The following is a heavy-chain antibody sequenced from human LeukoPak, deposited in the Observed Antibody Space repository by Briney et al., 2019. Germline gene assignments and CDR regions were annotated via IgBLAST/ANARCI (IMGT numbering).Heavy chain of an antibody. CDR2: IRSKAYGGTT. CDR3: TRDTYHCGGDCYFQPYYYGMDV. J-gene: IGHJ6*02. V-gene: IGHV3-49*03. CDR1: GFTFGDYA. Sequence: GGSLRLSCTASGFTFGDYAMSWFRQAPGKGLEWVGFIRSKAYGGTTEYAASVKGRFTISRDDSKSIAYLQMNSLKTEDTAVYYCTRDTYHCGGDCYFQPYYYGMDVWGQGTTVTVSS. D-gene: IGHD2-21*02.